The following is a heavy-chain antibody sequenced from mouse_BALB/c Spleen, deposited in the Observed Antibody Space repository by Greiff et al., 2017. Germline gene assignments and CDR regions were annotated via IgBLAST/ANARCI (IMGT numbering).Heavy chain of an antibody. J-gene: IGHJ3*01. CDR2: IHYSGST. Sequence: VQLKQSGPDLVKPSQSLSLTCTVTGYSITSGYCWHWIRQFPGNKLEWMGYIHYSGSTNYNPSLKSRISITRDTSKNQFFLQLNSVTTEDTATYYCARTGGNYGWFAYWGQGTLVTVSA. V-gene: IGHV3-1*02. CDR3: ARTGGNYGWFAY. D-gene: IGHD2-1*01. CDR1: GYSITSGYC.